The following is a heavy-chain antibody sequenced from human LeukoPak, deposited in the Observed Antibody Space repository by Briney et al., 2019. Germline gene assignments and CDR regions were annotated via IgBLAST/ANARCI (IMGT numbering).Heavy chain of an antibody. J-gene: IGHJ4*02. Sequence: PSETLSLTCAVYGGSFSGYYWSWIRQPPGKGLEWIGEINHSGSTYYNPSLKSRVTISVDTSKNQFSLKLSSVTAADTAVYYCAREAWANWNYGLPDYWGQGTLVTVSS. CDR1: GGSFSGYY. V-gene: IGHV4-34*09. CDR2: INHSGST. CDR3: AREAWANWNYGLPDY. D-gene: IGHD1-7*01.